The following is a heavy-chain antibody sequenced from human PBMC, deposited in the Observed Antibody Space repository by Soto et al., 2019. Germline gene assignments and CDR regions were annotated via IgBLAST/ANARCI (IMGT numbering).Heavy chain of an antibody. Sequence: KPSETLSLTCTVSGGSISSYYWSWIRQPPGKGLEWIGYIYYSGSTNYNPSLKSRVTISVDTSKNQFSLKLSSVTAADTAVYYCARVVHWYYDFWSGYRTPYFDYWGQGTLVTVSS. D-gene: IGHD3-3*01. J-gene: IGHJ4*02. CDR1: GGSISSYY. CDR2: IYYSGST. CDR3: ARVVHWYYDFWSGYRTPYFDY. V-gene: IGHV4-59*01.